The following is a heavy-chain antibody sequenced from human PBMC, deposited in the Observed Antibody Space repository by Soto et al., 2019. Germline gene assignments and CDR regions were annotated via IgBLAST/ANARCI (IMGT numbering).Heavy chain of an antibody. CDR1: GGTFSSYA. CDR3: ARVVMTTVPASYYYGMDV. V-gene: IGHV1-69*18. J-gene: IGHJ6*02. CDR2: IIPFIGTA. Sequence: QVQLVQSGAEVKKPGSSVTVSCKASGGTFSSYAISWVRQAPGQGLEWMGRIIPFIGTANYAQKFQGRVTITADESTSTAYMELPSLRSVEPAVYYCARVVMTTVPASYYYGMDVWAQGTTVTVSS. D-gene: IGHD4-4*01.